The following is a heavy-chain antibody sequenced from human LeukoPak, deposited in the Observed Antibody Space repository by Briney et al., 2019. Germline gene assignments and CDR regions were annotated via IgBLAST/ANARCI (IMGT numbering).Heavy chain of an antibody. V-gene: IGHV3-23*01. CDR2: ISPSADIT. J-gene: IGHJ4*02. CDR1: GFTFSRHG. CDR3: AKSVGYYGSGSYYHSDY. Sequence: GGSLRLSCAASGFTFSRHGMNWVRQAPGKGLEWISGISPSADITYYADSVKGRFTISRDNSKNTLYLQMNSLRAEDTAVYYCAKSVGYYGSGSYYHSDYWGQGTLVTVSS. D-gene: IGHD3-10*01.